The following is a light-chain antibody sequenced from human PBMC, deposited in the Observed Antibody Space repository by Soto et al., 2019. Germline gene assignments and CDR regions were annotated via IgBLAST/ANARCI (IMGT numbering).Light chain of an antibody. CDR1: SSDVGRYNF. J-gene: IGLJ2*01. Sequence: QSALTQPRSVSGSPGQSVTISCTGISSDVGRYNFVSWYQQHPDKAPKLILYDVNKRPSGVPDRFSGSKSGDTASLAISGLQAEDEADYYCCSYTGSGTLFGGGTKLTVL. CDR3: CSYTGSGTL. V-gene: IGLV2-11*01. CDR2: DVN.